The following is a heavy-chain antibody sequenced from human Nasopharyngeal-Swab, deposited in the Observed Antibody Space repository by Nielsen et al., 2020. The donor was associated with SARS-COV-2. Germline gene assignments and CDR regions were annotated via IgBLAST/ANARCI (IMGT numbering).Heavy chain of an antibody. Sequence: PPGKGLEWIGYIYYSGSTNYNPSLKSRVTISVDTSKNQFSLKLSSVTAADTAVYYCARGGSGWYPFDYWGQGTLVTVSS. V-gene: IGHV4-59*01. CDR3: ARGGSGWYPFDY. CDR2: IYYSGST. J-gene: IGHJ4*02. D-gene: IGHD6-19*01.